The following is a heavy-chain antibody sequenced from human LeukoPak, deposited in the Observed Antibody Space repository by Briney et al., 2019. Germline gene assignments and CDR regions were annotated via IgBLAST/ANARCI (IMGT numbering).Heavy chain of an antibody. CDR1: GGSISSGGYY. Sequence: SQTLSLTCTVSGGSISSGGYYWSWIRQPPGKGLEWIGYIYHSGSTYYNPSPKSRVTISVDRSKNQFSLKLSSVTAADTAVYYCAREGIAAALDYWAREPWSPSPQ. CDR3: AREGIAAALDY. J-gene: IGHJ4*02. V-gene: IGHV4-30-2*01. D-gene: IGHD6-13*01. CDR2: IYHSGST.